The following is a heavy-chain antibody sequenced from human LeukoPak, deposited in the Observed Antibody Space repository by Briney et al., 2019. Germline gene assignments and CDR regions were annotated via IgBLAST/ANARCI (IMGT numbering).Heavy chain of an antibody. D-gene: IGHD6-19*01. V-gene: IGHV3-23*01. CDR1: GFTSSAFW. CDR3: ARRGWLVNFDY. Sequence: GGSLRLSCVASGFTSSAFWMSWVRRPPGKGLEWVSSISSSGDNTHYADSVKGRFTISRDNSKDTLYLQMNTLRAEDTAIYYCARRGWLVNFDYWGQGTLVTVSS. CDR2: ISSSGDNT. J-gene: IGHJ4*02.